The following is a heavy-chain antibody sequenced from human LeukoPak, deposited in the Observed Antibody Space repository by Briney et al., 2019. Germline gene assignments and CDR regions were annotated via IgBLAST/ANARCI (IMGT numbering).Heavy chain of an antibody. CDR2: IYYSGST. V-gene: IGHV4-31*02. CDR1: GFTFSSYA. J-gene: IGHJ4*02. Sequence: LRLSCAASGFTFSSYAMSWIRQHPGKGLEWIGYIYYSGSTYYNPSLKSRVTISVDTSKNQFSLKLSSVTAADTAVYYCARDNVALSYFDYWGQGTLVTVSS. CDR3: ARDNVALSYFDY. D-gene: IGHD2-15*01.